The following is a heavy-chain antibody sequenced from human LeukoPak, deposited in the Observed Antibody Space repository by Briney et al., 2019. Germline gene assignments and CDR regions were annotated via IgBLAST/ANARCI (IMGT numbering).Heavy chain of an antibody. CDR1: GYSISSGYY. V-gene: IGHV4-38-2*01. D-gene: IGHD3-10*01. CDR2: IYHSGST. Sequence: SETLSLTCAVSGYSISSGYYWGWIRQPPGKGLERIGSIYHSGSTYYNPSLKSRVTISVDTSKNQFSLKLSSVTAADTAVYYCARLLPSGDAFDIWGQGTMVTVSS. J-gene: IGHJ3*02. CDR3: ARLLPSGDAFDI.